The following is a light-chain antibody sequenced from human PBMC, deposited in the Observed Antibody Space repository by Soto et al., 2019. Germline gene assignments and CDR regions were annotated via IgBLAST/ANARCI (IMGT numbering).Light chain of an antibody. J-gene: IGKJ3*01. Sequence: DIQMTQSPSSLSASVGDRVTITCQASQDITSYLNWYQHKPGKAPKLLIYDASILEAGVPPRFSGRGSGTDFSLAISSLQPEDVATYYCQHCYYLPIFGPGTTVDFK. CDR1: QDITSY. V-gene: IGKV1-33*01. CDR2: DAS. CDR3: QHCYYLPI.